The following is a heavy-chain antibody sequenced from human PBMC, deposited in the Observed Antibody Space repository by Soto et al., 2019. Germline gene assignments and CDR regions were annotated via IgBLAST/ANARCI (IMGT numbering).Heavy chain of an antibody. CDR2: ISGSGGST. CDR1: GFTFSSYA. V-gene: IGHV3-23*01. CDR3: AKDAPFAVSCSGWSPDAFDI. J-gene: IGHJ3*02. Sequence: GGSLRLSCAASGFTFSSYAVSWVRQAPGKGLEWVSAISGSGGSTYYADSVKGRFTISRDNSKNTLYLQMNSLRAEDTAVYYCAKDAPFAVSCSGWSPDAFDIWGQGTMVTVSS. D-gene: IGHD6-19*01.